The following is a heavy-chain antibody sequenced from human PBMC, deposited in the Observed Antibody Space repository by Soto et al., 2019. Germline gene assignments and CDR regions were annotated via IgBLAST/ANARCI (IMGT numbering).Heavy chain of an antibody. CDR2: IYYSGST. D-gene: IGHD5-18*01. V-gene: IGHV4-59*01. J-gene: IGHJ4*03. Sequence: PSETLSLTCTVSGGSIRSYYWSWIRQPPGKGLEWIGYIYYSGSTNYNPSLKSRVTISVDTSTNQFSLKLSSVTAADTAVYYCGREHGYSYAEGDFIIWDQGTLVTVFS. CDR1: GGSIRSYY. CDR3: GREHGYSYAEGDFII.